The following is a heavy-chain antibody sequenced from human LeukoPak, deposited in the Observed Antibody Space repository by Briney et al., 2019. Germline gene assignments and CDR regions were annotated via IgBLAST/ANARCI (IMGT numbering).Heavy chain of an antibody. Sequence: GASVKVSCKASGYTFTNYGISGVRQAPGQGLEWMGWISVYNDNTNYAQKLQGRVTMTTDTSTSTVYMELRSLRSDDTAVYYCAKAAVDYYYYMDVWGKGTTVTVSS. V-gene: IGHV1-18*01. CDR1: GYTFTNYG. CDR2: ISVYNDNT. J-gene: IGHJ6*03. D-gene: IGHD6-13*01. CDR3: AKAAVDYYYYMDV.